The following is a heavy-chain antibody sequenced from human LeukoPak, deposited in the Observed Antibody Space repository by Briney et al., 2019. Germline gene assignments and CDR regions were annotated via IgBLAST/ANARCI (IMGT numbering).Heavy chain of an antibody. CDR1: GGSISSGGYS. J-gene: IGHJ5*02. CDR2: FYHSGST. V-gene: IGHV4-30-2*01. D-gene: IGHD2-2*01. CDR3: ARSIVILPAAIGWFDP. Sequence: SQTLSLTCAVSGGSISSGGYSWSWIPQPPGKGLEWIRYFYHSGSTYYNPSLKSRVIISVDRSKNQFYLKLSSVAAADRAVYYGARSIVILPAAIGWFDPWGQGTLVTVSS.